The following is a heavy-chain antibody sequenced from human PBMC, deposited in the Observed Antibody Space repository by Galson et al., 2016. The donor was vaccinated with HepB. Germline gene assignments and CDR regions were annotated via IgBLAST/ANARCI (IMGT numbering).Heavy chain of an antibody. CDR2: ISYRGST. CDR1: SVSSSTYY. V-gene: IGHV4-59*01. J-gene: IGHJ4*02. CDR3: ARGAPRDYSDYVFDY. D-gene: IGHD4-11*01. Sequence: EPLSLTCTVSSVSSSTYYWSWIRQPPGKGLEWIGYISYRGSTNYNPSLKSRVTISIDTSKKQFSLELSSVTAADTAVYYCARGAPRDYSDYVFDYWGQGTLVTVSS.